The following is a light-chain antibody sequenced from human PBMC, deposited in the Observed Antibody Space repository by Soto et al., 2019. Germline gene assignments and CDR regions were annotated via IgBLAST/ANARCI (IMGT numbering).Light chain of an antibody. CDR2: KAS. V-gene: IGKV1-5*03. Sequence: DIQMIQSPSTLSASVGDRVTISCRASQSISSWLAWYQQKPGKAPKLLISKASSLESGVPSRFSGSGSGTDFTLTISCLQSEDFATYYCQQYYSFPWTFGQGTKVDIK. CDR3: QQYYSFPWT. J-gene: IGKJ1*01. CDR1: QSISSW.